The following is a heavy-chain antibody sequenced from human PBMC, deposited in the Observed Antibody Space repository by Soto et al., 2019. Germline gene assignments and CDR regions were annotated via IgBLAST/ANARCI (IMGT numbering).Heavy chain of an antibody. Sequence: GGSLRLSCAASGFIFRNYGVHWVRQAPGKGLEWVALIWSDGYNKYYADSVKGRFTISRDNSKSTFYLEMKTLRPDDTAVYFCARELTYCSGGSCDRPPIGHWGQGTLVTVS. CDR2: IWSDGYNK. CDR3: ARELTYCSGGSCDRPPIGH. V-gene: IGHV3-33*01. CDR1: GFIFRNYG. J-gene: IGHJ4*02. D-gene: IGHD2-15*01.